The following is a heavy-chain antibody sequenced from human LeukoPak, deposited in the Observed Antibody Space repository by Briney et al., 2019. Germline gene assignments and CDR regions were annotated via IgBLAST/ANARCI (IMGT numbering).Heavy chain of an antibody. V-gene: IGHV3-53*01. CDR2: IYSGGST. J-gene: IGHJ4*02. CDR1: GFTVSSNY. CDR3: ARQLYGSQIITAL. Sequence: GGSLRLSCAASGFTVSSNYMSWVRQAPGKGLEWVSVIYSGGSTYYADSVKGRFTISRDNSKNTLYLQMVSLRAEDTAVYYCARQLYGSQIITALWGQGTLVTVSS. D-gene: IGHD4-17*01.